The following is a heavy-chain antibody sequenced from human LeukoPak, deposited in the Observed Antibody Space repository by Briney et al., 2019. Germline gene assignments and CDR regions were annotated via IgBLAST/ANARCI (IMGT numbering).Heavy chain of an antibody. V-gene: IGHV4-38-2*02. CDR2: IYHSGST. D-gene: IGHD2-15*01. CDR1: GYSISSGYY. J-gene: IGHJ6*03. CDR3: AIQGYCSGGSCYAPPNYYMDV. Sequence: SETLSLTCTVSGYSISSGYYWGWIRQPPGKGLEWIGSIYHSGSTYYNPSLKSRVTISVDTSKNQFSLKLSSVTAADTAVYYCAIQGYCSGGSCYAPPNYYMDVWGKGTTVTISS.